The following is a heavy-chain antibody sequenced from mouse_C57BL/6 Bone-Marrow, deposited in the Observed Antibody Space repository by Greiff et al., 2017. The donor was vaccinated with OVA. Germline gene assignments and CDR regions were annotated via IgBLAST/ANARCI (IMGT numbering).Heavy chain of an antibody. CDR3: ARDLGPWYFDV. Sequence: DVKLQESGPELVKPGASVKIPCKASGYTFTDYNMDWVKQSHGKSLEWIGDINPNNGGTIYNQKFKGKATLTVDKSSSTAYMELRSLTSEDTAVYYCARDLGPWYFDVWGTGTTVTVSS. V-gene: IGHV1-18*01. J-gene: IGHJ1*03. CDR2: INPNNGGT. CDR1: GYTFTDYN. D-gene: IGHD4-1*01.